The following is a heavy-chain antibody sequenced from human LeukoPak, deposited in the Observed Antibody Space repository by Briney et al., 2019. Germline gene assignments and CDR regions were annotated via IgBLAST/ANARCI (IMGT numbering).Heavy chain of an antibody. J-gene: IGHJ4*02. V-gene: IGHV4-30-2*01. CDR1: GGSISSGGYY. D-gene: IGHD6-13*01. CDR2: IYHGGST. Sequence: SETLSLTCTVSGGSISSGGYYWSWIRQPPGKGLEWIGYIYHGGSTYYNPSLKSRVTISVDRSKNQFSLKLSSVTAADTAVYYCARAIAAAGRAFDYWGQGTLVTVSS. CDR3: ARAIAAAGRAFDY.